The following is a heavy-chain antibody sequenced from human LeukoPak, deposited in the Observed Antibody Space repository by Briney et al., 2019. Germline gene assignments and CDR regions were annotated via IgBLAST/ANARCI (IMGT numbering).Heavy chain of an antibody. V-gene: IGHV1-69*13. J-gene: IGHJ1*01. Sequence: SVKVSCKASGGTFSGYAISWVRQAPGQGLEWMGGITPMFGTAKYAQKFQGRVTITADESTSTAYMELSSLRSEDTAVYYCARDSSEFRSLIPHWGQGTLVTVSS. CDR2: ITPMFGTA. CDR3: ARDSSEFRSLIPH. D-gene: IGHD2-21*01. CDR1: GGTFSGYA.